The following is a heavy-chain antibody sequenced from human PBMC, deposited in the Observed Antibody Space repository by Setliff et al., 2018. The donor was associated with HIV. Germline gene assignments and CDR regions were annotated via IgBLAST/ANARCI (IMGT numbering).Heavy chain of an antibody. CDR1: AATLRSYT. Sequence: ASVKVSCKASAATLRSYTINWFRQAPGHGLEWLGGFIPIMETPKYAQKFQGRVTLTTDESTSTAYMELTALRSDDTAIYYCARGRGQWAVREYFDQWGQGTPVTVS. J-gene: IGHJ4*02. CDR3: ARGRGQWAVREYFDQ. D-gene: IGHD1-26*01. CDR2: FIPIMETP. V-gene: IGHV1-69*16.